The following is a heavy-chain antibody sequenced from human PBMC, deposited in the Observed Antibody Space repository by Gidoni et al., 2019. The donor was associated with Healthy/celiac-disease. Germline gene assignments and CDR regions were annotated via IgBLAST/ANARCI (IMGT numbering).Heavy chain of an antibody. Sequence: EVQLVESGGGLVQPGRSLRLSCKASGFTFGDYAMSWFRQAPGKGLEWVGFIRSKAYGGTTEYAASVKGRFTISRDDAKSIAYLQMNSLKTEDTAVYYCTLELEGRYYYGMDVWGQGTTVTVSS. CDR2: IRSKAYGGTT. CDR1: GFTFGDYA. CDR3: TLELEGRYYYGMDV. D-gene: IGHD1-7*01. J-gene: IGHJ6*02. V-gene: IGHV3-49*03.